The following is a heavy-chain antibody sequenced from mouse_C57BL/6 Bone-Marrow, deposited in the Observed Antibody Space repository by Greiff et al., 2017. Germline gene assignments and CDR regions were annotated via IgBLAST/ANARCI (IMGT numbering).Heavy chain of an antibody. CDR1: GFSLTSYG. CDR3: AKRDYSNPYAMDY. D-gene: IGHD2-5*01. Sequence: QVQLQQSGPGLVQPSQSLSITCTVSGFSLTSYGVHWVRQSPGKGLEWLGVIWRGGSTDYNAAFMSRLSITKDNSKSQVFFKMNSLQADDTAIYTCAKRDYSNPYAMDYWGQGTSVTVSS. V-gene: IGHV2-5*01. J-gene: IGHJ4*01. CDR2: IWRGGST.